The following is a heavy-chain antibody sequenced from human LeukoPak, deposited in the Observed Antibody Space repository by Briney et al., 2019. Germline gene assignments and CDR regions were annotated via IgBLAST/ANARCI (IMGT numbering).Heavy chain of an antibody. D-gene: IGHD6-13*01. CDR2: IYDSGST. J-gene: IGHJ3*02. CDR3: ARQTGSSWYYAFDI. Sequence: SEALSLTCTVSGGSISSYYWSWIRQPPGKGLEWIGYIYDSGSTNYNPSLKSRVTISVDTSKSHFSLKLSSVTTADTAVYYCARQTGSSWYYAFDIWGQGTVVTVSS. CDR1: GGSISSYY. V-gene: IGHV4-59*08.